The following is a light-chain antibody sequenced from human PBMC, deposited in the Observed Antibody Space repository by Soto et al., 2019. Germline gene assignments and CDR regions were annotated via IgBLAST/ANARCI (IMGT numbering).Light chain of an antibody. CDR3: ETWDSNTHTV. V-gene: IGLV4-60*02. Sequence: QSVLTQSSSASASLGSSVKLTCTLSSGHSSYIIAWHQQQPGKAPRYLMKLEGSGSYNKGSGVPDRFSGSSSWAARYLTISNLQFEDEADYYCETWDSNTHTVFGGGTKLTVL. J-gene: IGLJ3*02. CDR1: SGHSSYI. CDR2: LEGSGSY.